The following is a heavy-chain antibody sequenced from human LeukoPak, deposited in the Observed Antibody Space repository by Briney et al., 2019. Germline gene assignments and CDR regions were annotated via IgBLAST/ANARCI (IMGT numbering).Heavy chain of an antibody. CDR2: IRYDGSNK. Sequence: PGGSLRLSCAASGFTFSSYGMHWVRRAPGKGLEWVAFIRYDGSNKYYADSVKGRFTISRDNSKNTLYLQMNSLRAEDTAVYYCATNDYGDLHRPFDYWGQGTLVTVSS. V-gene: IGHV3-30*02. CDR1: GFTFSSYG. J-gene: IGHJ4*02. CDR3: ATNDYGDLHRPFDY. D-gene: IGHD4-17*01.